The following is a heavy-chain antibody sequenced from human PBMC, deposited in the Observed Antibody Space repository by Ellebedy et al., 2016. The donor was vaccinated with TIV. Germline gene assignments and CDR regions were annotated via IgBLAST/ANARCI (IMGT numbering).Heavy chain of an antibody. Sequence: GESLKISCAASGFTFSSYWMSWVRQAPGKGLEWVSVIYSGGSTYYADSVKGRFTISRDNSKNTLYLQMNSLRAEDTAVYYCARSMISVYPDYWGQGTLVTVSS. CDR2: IYSGGST. J-gene: IGHJ4*02. CDR3: ARSMISVYPDY. D-gene: IGHD3-16*01. CDR1: GFTFSSYW. V-gene: IGHV3-53*01.